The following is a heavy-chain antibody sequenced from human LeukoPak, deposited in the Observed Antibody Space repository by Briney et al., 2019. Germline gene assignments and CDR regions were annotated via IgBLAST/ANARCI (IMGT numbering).Heavy chain of an antibody. D-gene: IGHD6-13*01. Sequence: ASVKVSCKASGYTFTDFMGYYIHWGRQAPGQGLEWMGWLNPNTGDTNYAQKFQGRVTMTRDRYINTAYMELSRLTSDDTAVYYCAEGFRSSTTHRDWFDPWGQGTLVTVSS. CDR2: LNPNTGDT. CDR1: GYTFTDFMGYY. V-gene: IGHV1-2*02. J-gene: IGHJ5*02. CDR3: AEGFRSSTTHRDWFDP.